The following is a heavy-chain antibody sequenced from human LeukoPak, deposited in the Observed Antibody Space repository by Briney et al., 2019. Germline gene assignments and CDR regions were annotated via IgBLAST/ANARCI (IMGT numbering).Heavy chain of an antibody. CDR2: IYYSGST. Sequence: SETLSLTCTVSGGSVSSYYWSWIRQPPGKGLEWIGYIYYSGSTNYNPSLKSRATISVDTSKNQFSLKLSSVTAADTAVYYCARHSGTYYDFDYWGQGTLVTVSS. CDR3: ARHSGTYYDFDY. V-gene: IGHV4-59*02. J-gene: IGHJ4*02. CDR1: GGSVSSYY. D-gene: IGHD1-26*01.